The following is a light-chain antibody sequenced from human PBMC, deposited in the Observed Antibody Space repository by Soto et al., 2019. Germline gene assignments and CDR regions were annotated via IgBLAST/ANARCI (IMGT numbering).Light chain of an antibody. CDR3: SSYTSRGTYV. J-gene: IGLJ1*01. V-gene: IGLV2-14*01. CDR1: ISDVGGYNY. Sequence: HSVLTQPASVSGSAGHSITISCTGTISDVGGYNYVSWYQQHPGKAPKLMIYEVSYRPSGVSNRFSGSKSGSTASLTISGLQAEDEADYYCSSYTSRGTYVFGTGTKVTVL. CDR2: EVS.